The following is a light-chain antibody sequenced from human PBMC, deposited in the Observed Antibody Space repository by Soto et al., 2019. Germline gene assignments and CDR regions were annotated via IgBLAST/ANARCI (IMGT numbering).Light chain of an antibody. J-gene: IGKJ5*01. CDR1: ESISTF. CDR3: QQSFRTPIT. CDR2: AAS. Sequence: DIRMTQSPSSLSASVGDTVTITCRASESISTFLNWYQQKPGKAPNLLVYAASGLQSGVPSRFSGSGSGTDFTLTISRLQPEDFATYYCQQSFRTPITFGQGTRLEIK. V-gene: IGKV1-39*01.